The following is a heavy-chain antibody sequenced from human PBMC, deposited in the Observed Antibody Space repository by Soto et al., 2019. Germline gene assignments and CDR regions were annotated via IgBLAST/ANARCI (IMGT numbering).Heavy chain of an antibody. D-gene: IGHD3-3*01. Sequence: SETLSLTCAVYGGSFSGYYWSWIRQPPGKGLEWIGEINHSGSTNYNPSLKSRVTISVDTSKNQFSLKLSSVTAADTAVYYCARGTKYYDFWSGYYHWLDPWGQGTLVTVSS. J-gene: IGHJ5*02. CDR1: GGSFSGYY. V-gene: IGHV4-34*01. CDR2: INHSGST. CDR3: ARGTKYYDFWSGYYHWLDP.